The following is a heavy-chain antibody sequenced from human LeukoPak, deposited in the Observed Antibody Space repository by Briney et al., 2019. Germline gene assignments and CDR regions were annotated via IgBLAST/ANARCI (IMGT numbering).Heavy chain of an antibody. J-gene: IGHJ4*02. D-gene: IGHD6-19*01. CDR3: CGSGWFAGPFGY. CDR2: MHYSGST. CDR1: GDSITKNGYY. Sequence: SEPLSLTCSVSGDSITKNGYYWGWTRQSPETGLEWIGSMHYSGSTYYNPSLNSRVTISVDTSKNQFSLKLTSVTAADTAVYYCCGSGWFAGPFGYWGQGALVTVSS. V-gene: IGHV4-39*07.